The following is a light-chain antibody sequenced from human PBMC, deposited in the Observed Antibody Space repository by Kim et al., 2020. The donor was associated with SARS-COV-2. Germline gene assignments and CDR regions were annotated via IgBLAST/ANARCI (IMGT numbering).Light chain of an antibody. CDR1: SGSIASNY. CDR3: QSYDSSGPWV. J-gene: IGLJ3*02. V-gene: IGLV6-57*03. Sequence: KTVTISCTRRSGSIASNYVQWYQQRPGSAPTTVIYEDNQRPSGVPDRFSGSIDSSSNSASLTISGLKTEDEADYYCQSYDSSGPWVFGGGTQLTVL. CDR2: EDN.